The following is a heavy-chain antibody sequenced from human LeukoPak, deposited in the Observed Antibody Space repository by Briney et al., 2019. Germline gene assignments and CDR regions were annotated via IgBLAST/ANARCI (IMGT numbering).Heavy chain of an antibody. D-gene: IGHD2-15*01. Sequence: GGALRLSCAASGFTFSSYDMTWVRQAPGKGLEWASYIRSSGDIIHYADSVKGRFTISRDDAKNSLYLQMNSLRAEDTAVYYCARGGVCSGGNCYATLYDYWGQGTLVTVSS. CDR3: ARGGVCSGGNCYATLYDY. V-gene: IGHV3-48*03. CDR1: GFTFSSYD. J-gene: IGHJ4*02. CDR2: IRSSGDII.